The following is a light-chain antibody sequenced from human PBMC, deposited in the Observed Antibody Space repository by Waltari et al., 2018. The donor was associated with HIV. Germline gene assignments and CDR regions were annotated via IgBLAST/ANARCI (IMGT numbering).Light chain of an antibody. CDR3: SSYGDNIRVL. CDR1: SSDIGAYDS. V-gene: IGLV2-8*01. J-gene: IGLJ2*01. Sequence: QSALTQPPSASGSLGQSVTISCTGSSSDIGAYDSVSWFQQHPHSAPKLLLYEVTKRPSGVPDRFSGSRSGDTAFLSVSGPQPDDSAAYFCSSYGDNIRVLFGGGTNLTVL. CDR2: EVT.